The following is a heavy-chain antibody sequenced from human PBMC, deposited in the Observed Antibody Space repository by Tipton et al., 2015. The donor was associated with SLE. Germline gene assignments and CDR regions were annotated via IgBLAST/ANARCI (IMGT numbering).Heavy chain of an antibody. D-gene: IGHD5-24*01. Sequence: TLSLTCTVSRGSISSYYWSWIRQPPGQGLEWIGHVFYNGETNYNPSLKGRVTISLDTSMKQFSLNLMSATSADTAVYYCGRAISPTINFWYFDYSGPGTRVTVSS. CDR1: RGSISSYY. CDR3: GRAISPTINFWYFDY. CDR2: VFYNGET. J-gene: IGHJ4*02. V-gene: IGHV4-59*01.